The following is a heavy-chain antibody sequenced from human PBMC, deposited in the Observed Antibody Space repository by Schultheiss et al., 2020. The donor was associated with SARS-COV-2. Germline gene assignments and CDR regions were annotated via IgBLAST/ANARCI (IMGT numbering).Heavy chain of an antibody. CDR1: RFTFSSYS. V-gene: IGHV3-21*01. CDR2: ISSSSSYI. D-gene: IGHD3-22*01. Sequence: GGSLRLSCAASRFTFSSYSMNWVRQAPGKGLEWVSSISSSSSYIYYADSVKGRFTISRDNAKNSLYLQMNSLRAEDTAVYYCAREWYDSSGYYFAQYYFDYWGQGTLVTVSS. CDR3: AREWYDSSGYYFAQYYFDY. J-gene: IGHJ4*02.